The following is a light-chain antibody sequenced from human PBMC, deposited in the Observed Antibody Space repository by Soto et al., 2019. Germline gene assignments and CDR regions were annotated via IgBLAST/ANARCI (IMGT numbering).Light chain of an antibody. Sequence: EIVLTQSPGTLSLSPGERATLSCRASQSVSSSYLAWYQQKPGQAPRLLIFGASSRATGIPDRFSGSGSGTDFTLTISRLELEDFAVYYCQQYASSPPTTFGQGTKLEIK. J-gene: IGKJ2*01. CDR1: QSVSSSY. CDR3: QQYASSPPTT. V-gene: IGKV3-20*01. CDR2: GAS.